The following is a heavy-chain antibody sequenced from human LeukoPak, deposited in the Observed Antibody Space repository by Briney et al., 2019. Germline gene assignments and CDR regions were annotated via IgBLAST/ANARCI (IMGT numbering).Heavy chain of an antibody. V-gene: IGHV3-74*01. CDR1: GFTFSSFW. CDR2: INGDGSET. D-gene: IGHD3-16*01. Sequence: GGSLRLSCAATGFTFSSFWIYWVRHAPGKGLVWVSRINGDGSETIYADSVKGRFTISRDNAKNTVYLQMNSLRAEDTAVYYCARVRMGDDFNPFDYWGQGTLVTVSS. CDR3: ARVRMGDDFNPFDY. J-gene: IGHJ4*02.